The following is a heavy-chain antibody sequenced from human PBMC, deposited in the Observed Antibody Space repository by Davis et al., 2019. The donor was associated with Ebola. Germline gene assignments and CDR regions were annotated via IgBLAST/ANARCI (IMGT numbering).Heavy chain of an antibody. CDR1: GFAFSSYA. Sequence: GESLKISCVASGFAFSSYAMSWVRQSPGKGLEWVSALSGTGTTTYYANSVKGRFTVSRDNSKKTLYLQMNSLRAEDTAVYYCAKDLFAVGATYWGQGTLVTVSS. J-gene: IGHJ4*02. CDR2: LSGTGTTT. V-gene: IGHV3-23*01. D-gene: IGHD1-26*01. CDR3: AKDLFAVGATY.